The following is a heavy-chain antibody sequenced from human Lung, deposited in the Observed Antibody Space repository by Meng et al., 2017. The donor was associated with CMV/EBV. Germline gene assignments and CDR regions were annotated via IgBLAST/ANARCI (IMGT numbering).Heavy chain of an antibody. CDR2: IIPVVGTV. D-gene: IGHD6-13*01. J-gene: IGHJ6*02. CDR1: GGTFSNYA. V-gene: IGHV1-69*06. Sequence: SXXVSXKASGGTFSNYAITWVRQAPGQGLEWMGGIIPVVGTVNYPQKFQGRVTITADKSTSTVYMELSSLRSEDTAVYYCARDSRGSTWYLLAGYYYGSGVWGQGXTVTVSS. CDR3: ARDSRGSTWYLLAGYYYGSGV.